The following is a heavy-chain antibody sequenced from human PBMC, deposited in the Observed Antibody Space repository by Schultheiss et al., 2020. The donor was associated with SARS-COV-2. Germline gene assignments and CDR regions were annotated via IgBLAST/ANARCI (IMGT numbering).Heavy chain of an antibody. J-gene: IGHJ4*02. CDR2: IRSKAYGGTT. Sequence: GGSLRLSCTASGFTFGDYAMSWVRQAPGKGLEWVGFIRSKAYGGTTEYAASVKGRFTISRDDSKSIAYLQMNSLKTEDTAVYYCTKDYYDSSGYPTAFDYWGQGTLVTVSS. V-gene: IGHV3-49*04. CDR1: GFTFGDYA. CDR3: TKDYYDSSGYPTAFDY. D-gene: IGHD3-22*01.